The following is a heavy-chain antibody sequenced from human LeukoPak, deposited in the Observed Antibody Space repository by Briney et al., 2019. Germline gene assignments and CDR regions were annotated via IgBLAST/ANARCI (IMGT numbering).Heavy chain of an antibody. CDR3: ARDLDGSWSYHWFDP. Sequence: PGGSLRLSCAASGFTFSSYWMHWVRQAPGRGLVWVSRINGDGSSTTYADSVKGRFTISRDNAKNTLYLQMNSLRAEDTAVYYCARDLDGSWSYHWFDPWGQGTLVTVSA. CDR2: INGDGSST. D-gene: IGHD3-10*01. V-gene: IGHV3-74*01. J-gene: IGHJ5*02. CDR1: GFTFSSYW.